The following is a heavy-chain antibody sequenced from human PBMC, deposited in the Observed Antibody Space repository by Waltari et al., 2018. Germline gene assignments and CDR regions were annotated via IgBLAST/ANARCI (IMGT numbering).Heavy chain of an antibody. CDR1: GYTFTSYG. CDR3: ARDRGGHVLLWFGDSPNYYYYGMDV. V-gene: IGHV1-18*01. J-gene: IGHJ6*02. CDR2: ISAYNGNT. Sequence: QVQLVQSGAEVKKPGASVKVSCKASGYTFTSYGISWVRQAPGQGLEWMGWISAYNGNTNYAQKLQGRVTMTTDTSTSTAYMELRSLRSDDTAVYYCARDRGGHVLLWFGDSPNYYYYGMDVWGQGTTVTVSS. D-gene: IGHD3-10*01.